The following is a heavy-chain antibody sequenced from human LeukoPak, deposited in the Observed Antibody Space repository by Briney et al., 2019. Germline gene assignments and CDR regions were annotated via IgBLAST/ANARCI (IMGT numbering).Heavy chain of an antibody. V-gene: IGHV3-64*01. CDR1: GFTFSSYA. Sequence: PGGSLRLSCAASGFTFSSYAMHWVRQAPGRGLEHVSGISSNGGRTYYANSVKGRFTISRDNSKNTLYLQMGSLRAEDMAVYYCARDYGTAMVHLDYWGQGTLVTVSS. CDR2: ISSNGGRT. J-gene: IGHJ4*02. CDR3: ARDYGTAMVHLDY. D-gene: IGHD5-18*01.